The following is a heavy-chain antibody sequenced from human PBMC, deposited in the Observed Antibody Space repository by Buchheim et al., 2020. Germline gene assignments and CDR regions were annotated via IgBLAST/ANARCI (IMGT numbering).Heavy chain of an antibody. J-gene: IGHJ4*02. V-gene: IGHV3-21*01. D-gene: IGHD6-19*01. CDR2: ISSSSSYI. CDR3: ARDYVSQWLVRAAGFDY. Sequence: EVQLVESGGGLVKPGGSLRLSCAASGFTFSSYSMNWVRQAPEKGLEWVSSISSSSSYIYYADSVKGRFTISRDNAKNSLYLQMNSLRAEDTAVYYCARDYVSQWLVRAAGFDYWRQGTL. CDR1: GFTFSSYS.